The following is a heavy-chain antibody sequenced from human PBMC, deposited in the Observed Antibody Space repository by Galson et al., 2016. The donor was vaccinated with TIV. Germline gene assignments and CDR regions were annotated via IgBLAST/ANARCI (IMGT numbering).Heavy chain of an antibody. D-gene: IGHD2-2*01. V-gene: IGHV3-49*04. CDR2: ITTKAYGGTT. J-gene: IGHJ4*02. CDR1: GFTFGNYA. CDR3: TRDPVRDNIVIPAVQFDY. Sequence: SLRLSCAASGFTFGNYAMSWVRQAPGKGLEWVGFITTKAYGGTTEYAASVKVRFTISRDDSKSIAYLQLNSLRTEDTAVYYCTRDPVRDNIVIPAVQFDYWGQGTLVTVSS.